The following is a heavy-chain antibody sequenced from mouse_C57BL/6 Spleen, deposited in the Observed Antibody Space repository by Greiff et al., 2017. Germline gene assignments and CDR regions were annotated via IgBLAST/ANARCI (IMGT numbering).Heavy chain of an antibody. CDR1: GYTFTSYW. CDR3: ARRFYYDYDGGYFDV. CDR2: IDPSDSYT. V-gene: IGHV1-69*01. D-gene: IGHD2-4*01. J-gene: IGHJ1*03. Sequence: QVQLKQPGAELVMPGASVKLSCKASGYTFTSYWMHWVKQRPGQGLEWIGEIDPSDSYTNYNQKFKGKSTLTVDKSSSTAYMQLSSLTSEDSAVYYCARRFYYDYDGGYFDVWGTGTTVTVSS.